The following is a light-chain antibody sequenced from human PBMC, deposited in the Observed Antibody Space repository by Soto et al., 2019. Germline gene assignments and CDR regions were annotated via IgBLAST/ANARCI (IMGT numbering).Light chain of an antibody. CDR1: SSNIGSNT. V-gene: IGLV1-44*01. CDR2: TDN. CDR3: GAWDESLNGYV. J-gene: IGLJ1*01. Sequence: QSALTQPPSASGTPGQRVTISCSGSSSNIGSNTVNWYQQLPGTAPKVLIYTDNERPSGVPDRFSGSKSGTSASLAINGLQSGDEADYYCGAWDESLNGYVFGTGTKVTVL.